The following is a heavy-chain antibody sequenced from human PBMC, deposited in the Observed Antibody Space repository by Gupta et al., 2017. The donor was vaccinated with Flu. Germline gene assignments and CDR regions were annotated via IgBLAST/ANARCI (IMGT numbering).Heavy chain of an antibody. J-gene: IGHJ4*02. V-gene: IGHV3-23*01. D-gene: IGHD6-13*01. CDR1: GLTFSDYA. Sequence: EVQLLEQGGGVVQPGESLRYPCVVSGLTFSDYAMNWSRQAPGKGLGWRSTVGAGGDRTYYADSVMGRFTISRDNSKNTMYLQMNSLRGDDTAVYYCAKDRSGNPAIDYWGQGARVTVSA. CDR2: VGAGGDRT. CDR3: AKDRSGNPAIDY.